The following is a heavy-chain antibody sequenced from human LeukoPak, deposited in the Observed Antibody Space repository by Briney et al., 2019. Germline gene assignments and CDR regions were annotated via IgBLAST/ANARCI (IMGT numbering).Heavy chain of an antibody. CDR2: LFDSVNT. Sequence: SETLSLTCTVSGGSISSHYWSWIRQPPGRGLEWIAYLFDSVNTKDNPSLQSRLTLSADTSKNQFSLRLSSVTAADTAVYYCATIKRGSIFGYFDFWGQGIKVTVSS. D-gene: IGHD5-18*01. V-gene: IGHV4-59*11. CDR1: GGSISSHY. CDR3: ATIKRGSIFGYFDF. J-gene: IGHJ4*02.